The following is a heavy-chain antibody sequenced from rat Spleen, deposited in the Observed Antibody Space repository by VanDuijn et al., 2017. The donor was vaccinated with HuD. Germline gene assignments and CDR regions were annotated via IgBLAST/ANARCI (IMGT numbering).Heavy chain of an antibody. J-gene: IGHJ4*01. CDR2: IWGKGNA. CDR3: ARDYSRYIYGVMDA. CDR1: GFSLSSYG. Sequence: QVQLKESGPGLVQPSQTLSLTCTVSGFSLSSYGVIWVRQPPGKGLEWMGVIWGKGNANYNSALKSRLSISRDTSKNQVFLKMNSLQSEDTTTYYCARDYSRYIYGVMDAWGQGASVTVSS. D-gene: IGHD1-2*01. V-gene: IGHV2-13*01.